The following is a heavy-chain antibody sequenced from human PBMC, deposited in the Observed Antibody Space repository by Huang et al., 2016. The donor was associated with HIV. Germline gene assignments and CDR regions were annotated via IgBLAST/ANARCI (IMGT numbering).Heavy chain of an antibody. CDR2: ISYDGRSQ. Sequence: QVHLVESGGGVVQPGGSLRLSCAASGFKLSGFGMLWVRQARGKGREWVSVISYDGRSQFYTDSVKGRFTISRDNSDNTLSLQMKGLRPDDTAVYYCAKESRWFSDFDHWGQGVLVSVSS. CDR1: GFKLSGFG. V-gene: IGHV3-30*18. D-gene: IGHD2-15*01. CDR3: AKESRWFSDFDH. J-gene: IGHJ4*02.